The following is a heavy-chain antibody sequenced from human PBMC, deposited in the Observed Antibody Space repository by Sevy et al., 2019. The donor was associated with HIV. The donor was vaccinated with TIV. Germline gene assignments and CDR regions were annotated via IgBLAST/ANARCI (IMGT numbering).Heavy chain of an antibody. CDR2: INEDGTEK. CDR1: GFTFSTYW. Sequence: GGSLRLSCEISGFTFSTYWMSWFRQAPGKGLEWVANINEDGTEKFYVDSVKGRFTMSRDNAKNSLYLQMNSLRAEDAAVYYCARDNATVSRRGLRYYYYGTDVWGQGTTVTVSS. D-gene: IGHD2-2*01. J-gene: IGHJ6*02. V-gene: IGHV3-7*01. CDR3: ARDNATVSRRGLRYYYYGTDV.